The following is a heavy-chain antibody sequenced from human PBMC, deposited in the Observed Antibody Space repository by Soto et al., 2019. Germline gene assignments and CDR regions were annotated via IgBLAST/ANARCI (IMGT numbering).Heavy chain of an antibody. CDR2: ISSTGAYI. J-gene: IGHJ3*02. D-gene: IGHD6-6*01. V-gene: IGHV3-21*01. CDR3: ARDYPVLYSSSVDALDI. CDR1: GFTFSACT. Sequence: VQLVESGGGLVKPGGSLRLSCLASGFTFSACTMDWVRQAPGKGLEWVSSISSTGAYIYYAESVRGRFTISRDNAKNSLDLHMNSLGVEDTAVYYCARDYPVLYSSSVDALDIWGRGTLVTVSS.